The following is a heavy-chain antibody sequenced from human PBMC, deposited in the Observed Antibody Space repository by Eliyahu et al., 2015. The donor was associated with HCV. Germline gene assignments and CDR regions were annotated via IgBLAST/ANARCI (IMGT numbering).Heavy chain of an antibody. V-gene: IGHV3-30-3*01. J-gene: IGHJ6*02. D-gene: IGHD1-26*01. CDR3: ARDDTSGSWVRDYYYYGMDV. Sequence: QVQLVESGGGVVQPGRSLRLSCAASGFXFXTYAXXGFPQAPGKGLEWVAVISYDGSNKYYADSVMGRFTISRDNSKNTLYLLMNSLRAEDTAVYYCARDDTSGSWVRDYYYYGMDVWGQGTTVTVSS. CDR2: ISYDGSNK. CDR1: GFXFXTYA.